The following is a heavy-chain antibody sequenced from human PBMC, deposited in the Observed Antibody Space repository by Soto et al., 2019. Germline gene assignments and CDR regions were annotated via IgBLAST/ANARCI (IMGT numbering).Heavy chain of an antibody. CDR3: ARDTRSGVVTPDAFAI. V-gene: IGHV3-33*01. J-gene: IGHJ3*02. CDR1: GFTFSSYG. CDR2: IWYDGSNK. Sequence: GGSLRLSCAASGFTFSSYGMHWVRQAPGKGLEWVAVIWYDGSNKYYADSVKGRFTISRDNSKNTLYLQMNSLRAEDTAVYYCARDTRSGVVTPDAFAIWGKGSLVTVSS. D-gene: IGHD3-3*01.